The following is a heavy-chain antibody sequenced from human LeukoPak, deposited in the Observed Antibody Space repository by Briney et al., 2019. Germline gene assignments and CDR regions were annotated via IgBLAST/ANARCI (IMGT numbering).Heavy chain of an antibody. Sequence: SETLSLTCAVYGGSFSGYYWSWIRQPPGKGLEWIGEINHSGSTNYNPSLKSRVTISVDTSKNQFSPKLSSVTAADTAVYYCARKSGRFDPWGQGTLVTVSS. CDR1: GGSFSGYY. CDR3: ARKSGRFDP. D-gene: IGHD5-12*01. V-gene: IGHV4-34*01. J-gene: IGHJ5*02. CDR2: INHSGST.